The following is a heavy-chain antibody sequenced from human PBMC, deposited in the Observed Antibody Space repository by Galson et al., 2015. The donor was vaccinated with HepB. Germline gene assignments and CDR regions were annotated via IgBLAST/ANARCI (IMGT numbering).Heavy chain of an antibody. D-gene: IGHD2-2*01. CDR1: GFIFSSYA. V-gene: IGHV3-23*01. Sequence: SLRLSCAASGFIFSSYAMSWVRQAPGKGLEWVSAISGSGGSTYYADSVKGRFTISRDNSKNTLYLQMNSLRAEDTAVYYCAFCSSTSCYVGYFQHWGQGTLVTVSS. CDR2: ISGSGGST. J-gene: IGHJ1*01. CDR3: AFCSSTSCYVGYFQH.